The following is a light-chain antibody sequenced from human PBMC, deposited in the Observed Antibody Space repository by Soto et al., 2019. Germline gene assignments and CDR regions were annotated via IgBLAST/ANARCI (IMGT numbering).Light chain of an antibody. V-gene: IGKV3D-15*01. CDR2: ASS. CDR3: QQYYQWGLS. J-gene: IGKJ4*01. CDR1: QNVATN. Sequence: VMTQSPANVSVSPGEGVTLFCRASQNVATNLAWYQLKAGQPPRLLISASSTRATGIPATFSGSGSGTQFSLTISSLQSEDSAFYHCQQYYQWGLSFGGGTKVEI.